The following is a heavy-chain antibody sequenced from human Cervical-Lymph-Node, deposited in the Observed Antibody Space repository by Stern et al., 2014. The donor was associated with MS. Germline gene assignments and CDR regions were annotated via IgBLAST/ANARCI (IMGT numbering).Heavy chain of an antibody. V-gene: IGHV3-7*01. CDR2: IRQVRTDN. CDR1: GFTFSSYD. D-gene: IGHD1-1*01. CDR3: ARLEYTTWSSGFDY. J-gene: IGHJ4*02. Sequence: EVQLVESGGALVQPGGSLRLSCAASGFTFSSYDMSWVRQAPGTGLEWLANIRQVRTDNYYASLVKRCFFISRDNTKTSLFLQMNSLTADATAVYYCARLEYTTWSSGFDYLGQGTLVTVSP.